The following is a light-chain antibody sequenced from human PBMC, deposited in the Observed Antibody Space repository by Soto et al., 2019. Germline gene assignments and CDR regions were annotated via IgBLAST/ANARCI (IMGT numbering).Light chain of an antibody. CDR2: DAF. Sequence: DLQMTQSPSSLSAFVGDSITITCQASQDIKNYLNWYQHKPGKAPKLLIYDAFKSDTGVPSRFSGSGSGTDFTFTINNLQPEDIATYFCQQFDSLPPTFGGGTRV. V-gene: IGKV1-33*01. CDR1: QDIKNY. J-gene: IGKJ4*01. CDR3: QQFDSLPPT.